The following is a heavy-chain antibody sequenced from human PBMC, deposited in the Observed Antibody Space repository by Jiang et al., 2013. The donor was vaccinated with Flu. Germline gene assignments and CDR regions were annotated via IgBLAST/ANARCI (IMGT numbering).Heavy chain of an antibody. CDR3: ARGGDYVGHNWFDP. Sequence: QTLSLTCAISGDSVSSNSAAWNWIRQSPSRGLEWLGRTYYRSKWYNDYAVSVKSRITINPDTSKNQFSLQLNSVTPEDTAVYYCARGGDYVGHNWFDPWGQGTLVTVSS. D-gene: IGHD4-17*01. J-gene: IGHJ5*02. CDR2: TYYRSKWYN. V-gene: IGHV6-1*01. CDR1: GDSVSSNSAA.